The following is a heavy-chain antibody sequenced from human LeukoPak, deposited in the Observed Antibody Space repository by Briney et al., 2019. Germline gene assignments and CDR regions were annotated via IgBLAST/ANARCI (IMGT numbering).Heavy chain of an antibody. Sequence: GESLKISCKGSGYSFTSYWIGWVRQMPGKVLEWMGIIYPGDSDTRYSPSFQGQVTISADKSISTAYLQWSSLKASDTAMYYCARLKAGYYYVTSGYSPNYYYYMDVWGKGTTVTVSS. CDR2: IYPGDSDT. V-gene: IGHV5-51*01. J-gene: IGHJ6*03. CDR3: ARLKAGYYYVTSGYSPNYYYYMDV. D-gene: IGHD3-22*01. CDR1: GYSFTSYW.